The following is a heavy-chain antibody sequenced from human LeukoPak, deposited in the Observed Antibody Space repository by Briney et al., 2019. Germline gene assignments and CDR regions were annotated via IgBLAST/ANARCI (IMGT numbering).Heavy chain of an antibody. CDR2: IYTTGMT. V-gene: IGHV4-4*07. CDR3: ARAGYTISSYRFDY. CDR1: GGSINSYW. D-gene: IGHD3-16*02. J-gene: IGHJ4*02. Sequence: SETLSLTCSVSGGSINSYWWSWIRLPAGKGLEFIGRIYTTGMTNYNPSLKSRVSMSVDTSKNQFSLELRSVTAADTAVYFCARAGYTISSYRFDYWGQGALVTVSS.